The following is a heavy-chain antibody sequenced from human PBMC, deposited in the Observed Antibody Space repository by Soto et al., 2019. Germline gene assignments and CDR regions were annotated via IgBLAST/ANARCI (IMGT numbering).Heavy chain of an antibody. CDR3: ARVSRRYCSTTSCSLDV. CDR1: GFTFKSYS. V-gene: IGHV3-21*01. CDR2: ISSSSSYI. Sequence: GSLRLSCAASGFTFKSYSMNSVRQAPGKGLEWVSSISSSSSYIYYVDSVKGRFTISRDNAKNSLYLQMNSLRAEDMAVYFCARVSRRYCSTTSCSLDVWGQGTTVTVSS. J-gene: IGHJ6*02. D-gene: IGHD2-2*01.